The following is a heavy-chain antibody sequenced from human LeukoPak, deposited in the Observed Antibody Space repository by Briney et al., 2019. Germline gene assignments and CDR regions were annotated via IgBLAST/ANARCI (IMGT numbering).Heavy chain of an antibody. J-gene: IGHJ4*02. D-gene: IGHD6-19*01. CDR1: GFTFSSYA. Sequence: PGGSLRLSCAASGFTFSSYAMHWVRQAPGKGLEWVAVISYDGSNKYYADSVKGRFTISRDNSKNTLYLQMNSLRAEDTAVYHCARSPTRIAVAETFDYWGQGTLVTVSS. V-gene: IGHV3-30*04. CDR3: ARSPTRIAVAETFDY. CDR2: ISYDGSNK.